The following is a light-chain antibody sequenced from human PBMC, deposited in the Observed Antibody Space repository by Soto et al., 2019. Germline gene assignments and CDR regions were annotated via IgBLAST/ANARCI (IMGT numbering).Light chain of an antibody. V-gene: IGKV3-11*01. Sequence: EIVLTQSPATLSLSPGERATLSCRASQSISTYLTWYQQKPGQAPRLLIYDASNRATGLPARFSGSGSGTDFTLTISSLEPEDFAVYYCQQRTNWPLTLGGGTKLEI. CDR3: QQRTNWPLT. CDR1: QSISTY. J-gene: IGKJ4*01. CDR2: DAS.